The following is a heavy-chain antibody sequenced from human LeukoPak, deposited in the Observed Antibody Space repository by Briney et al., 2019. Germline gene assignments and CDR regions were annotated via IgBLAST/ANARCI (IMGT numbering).Heavy chain of an antibody. CDR1: GFTFTAYL. CDR3: AKDSYGDYLSWRYYYYGMDV. CDR2: ISYDGSNK. J-gene: IGHJ6*04. Sequence: GRSLRLSCAASGFTFTAYLIHWVRQAPGKGLEWVAVISYDGSNKYYANSVKGRFTISRDNSKNTLYLQMNSLRAEGTAVYYCAKDSYGDYLSWRYYYYGMDVWGKGTTVTVSS. D-gene: IGHD4-17*01. V-gene: IGHV3-30*18.